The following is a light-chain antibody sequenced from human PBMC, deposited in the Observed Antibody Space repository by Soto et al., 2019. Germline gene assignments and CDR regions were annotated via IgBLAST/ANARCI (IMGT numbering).Light chain of an antibody. CDR2: GAS. Sequence: EIVMTQSPATLSVSPAERATLSCRASQSVSSNLAWYQQKPGQAPRLLIYGASTRATGIPARFSGSGSGTEFTLTISSLQSEDYAVYYCHQYNNWPPWTFGQGTKVEIK. J-gene: IGKJ1*01. CDR3: HQYNNWPPWT. CDR1: QSVSSN. V-gene: IGKV3-15*01.